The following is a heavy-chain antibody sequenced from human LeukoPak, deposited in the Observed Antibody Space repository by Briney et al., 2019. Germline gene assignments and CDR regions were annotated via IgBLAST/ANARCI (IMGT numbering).Heavy chain of an antibody. Sequence: VASVKVSCKASGYTFTSYGITWMRQAPGQGLEWMGWISLYSGNTNYAQKLQGRVTMTTDTSTSTAYMELRSLRSDDAAVYYCARERIAAADEYYFDYWGQGTLVTVSS. J-gene: IGHJ4*02. CDR1: GYTFTSYG. CDR2: ISLYSGNT. V-gene: IGHV1-18*01. CDR3: ARERIAAADEYYFDY. D-gene: IGHD6-13*01.